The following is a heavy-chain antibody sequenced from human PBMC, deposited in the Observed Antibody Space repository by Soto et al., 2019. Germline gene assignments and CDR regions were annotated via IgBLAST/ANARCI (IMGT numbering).Heavy chain of an antibody. CDR1: GGSISSYY. CDR2: IYYSGST. Sequence: QVQLQESGPGLVKPSETLSLTCTVSGGSISSYYRSWIRQPPGKGLEWIGYIYYSGSTNYNPSLKSRVTISVDTSKNQFSLKLSSVTAADTAVYYCARQAYDILTGYPYPIDYWGQGTLVTVSS. D-gene: IGHD3-9*01. CDR3: ARQAYDILTGYPYPIDY. J-gene: IGHJ4*02. V-gene: IGHV4-59*08.